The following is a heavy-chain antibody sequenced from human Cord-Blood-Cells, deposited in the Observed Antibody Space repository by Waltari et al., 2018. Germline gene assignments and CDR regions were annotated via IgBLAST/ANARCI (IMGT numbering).Heavy chain of an antibody. CDR3: ARDSDSSSWYWFDP. D-gene: IGHD6-13*01. CDR1: GGSISRYY. Sequence: QVQLQESGPGLVKPSETLSLTCTVSGGSISRYYWSWIRPPAGKGLEWIGRIYTSGSTNYNPSLKSRVTMSVDTSKNQFSLKLSSVTAADTAVYYCARDSDSSSWYWFDPWGQGTLVTVSS. V-gene: IGHV4-4*07. CDR2: IYTSGST. J-gene: IGHJ5*02.